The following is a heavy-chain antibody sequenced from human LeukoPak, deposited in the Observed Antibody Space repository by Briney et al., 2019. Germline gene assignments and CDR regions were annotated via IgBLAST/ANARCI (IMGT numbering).Heavy chain of an antibody. D-gene: IGHD7-27*01. CDR1: GYTATGYY. CDR3: ARSPIGLGFFDY. V-gene: IGHV1-2*02. J-gene: IGHJ4*02. CDR2: ITPNSDDT. Sequence: ASVKVSCKASGYTATGYYIHWVRQAPGQGLEWRGWITPNSDDTDYAQTFQGRVSMTRDTSISTAYMELSSLRSDDTAVYYCARSPIGLGFFDYWGQGTLVTVSS.